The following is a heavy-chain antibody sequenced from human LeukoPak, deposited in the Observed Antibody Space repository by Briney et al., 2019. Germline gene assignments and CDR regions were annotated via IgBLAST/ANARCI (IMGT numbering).Heavy chain of an antibody. CDR3: ARGPQGAVAGQGNWFDP. D-gene: IGHD6-19*01. Sequence: SETLSLTCAVYGGSFSGYYWSWIRQPPGKGLEWIGEINHSGSTNYNPSLKSRVAISVDTSKNQFSLKLSSVTAADTAVYYCARGPQGAVAGQGNWFDPWGQGTLVTVSS. CDR1: GGSFSGYY. J-gene: IGHJ5*02. V-gene: IGHV4-34*01. CDR2: INHSGST.